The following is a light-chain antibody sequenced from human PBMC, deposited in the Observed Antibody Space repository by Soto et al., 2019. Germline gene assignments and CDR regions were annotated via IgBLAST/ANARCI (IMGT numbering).Light chain of an antibody. CDR3: CSYAGSYTLV. Sequence: QPVLTQPRSVSGSPGQSVTISCTGTSSDVGGYNYVSWYQQHPGKAPKLMIYDVSKRPSGVPDRFSGSKSGNTASLTISGLQAEDEADYNCCSYAGSYTLVFGGGTKLTVL. V-gene: IGLV2-11*01. J-gene: IGLJ3*02. CDR1: SSDVGGYNY. CDR2: DVS.